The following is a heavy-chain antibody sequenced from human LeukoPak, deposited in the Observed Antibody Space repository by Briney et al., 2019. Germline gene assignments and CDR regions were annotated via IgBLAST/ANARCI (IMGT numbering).Heavy chain of an antibody. CDR2: ISYDGGDK. CDR1: RFTFSSYV. CDR3: ARELYYGDYPIDAFDI. J-gene: IGHJ3*02. V-gene: IGHV3-30*04. Sequence: PGRSLRLSCAASRFTFSSYVMKWVRQAPGKGLEWVALISYDGGDKYYADSVKDRFTISRDNSKNTLYLQMNSLRAEDTAVYYCARELYYGDYPIDAFDIWGQGTMVTVSS. D-gene: IGHD4-17*01.